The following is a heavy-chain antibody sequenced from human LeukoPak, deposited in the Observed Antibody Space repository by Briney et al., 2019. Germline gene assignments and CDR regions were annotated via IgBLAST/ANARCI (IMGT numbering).Heavy chain of an antibody. D-gene: IGHD3-3*01. Sequence: PSETLSLTCTVSGGSISSYYWSWIRQPAGKGLEWIGRIYTSGSTNYNPSLKSRVTMSVDTSKNQFSLKLSSVTAADTAVYYCARDRPPPTTIIGVVIATGDYYYMDVWGKGTTVTVSS. CDR1: GGSISSYY. CDR3: ARDRPPPTTIIGVVIATGDYYYMDV. CDR2: IYTSGST. V-gene: IGHV4-4*07. J-gene: IGHJ6*03.